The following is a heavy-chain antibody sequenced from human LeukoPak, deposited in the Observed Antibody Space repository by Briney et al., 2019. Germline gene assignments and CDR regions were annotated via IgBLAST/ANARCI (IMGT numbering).Heavy chain of an antibody. CDR3: ARGPKDTAMAVN. V-gene: IGHV4-59*12. J-gene: IGHJ4*02. D-gene: IGHD5-18*01. CDR1: GGSISSYY. Sequence: SETLSLTRTVSGGSISSYYWSWGPHPPGKGPEWVGEIYYSGSTNYNPPLNSRVTLSLDTPKNQFSLKLSYVTAADTAVYYCARGPKDTAMAVNWGQGTMVTVSS. CDR2: IYYSGST.